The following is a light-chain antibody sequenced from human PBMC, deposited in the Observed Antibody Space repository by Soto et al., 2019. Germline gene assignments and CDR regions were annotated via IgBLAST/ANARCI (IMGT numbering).Light chain of an antibody. J-gene: IGLJ1*01. CDR1: SSDVGGYNF. CDR3: SSYTSSSTHV. V-gene: IGLV2-14*03. Sequence: QSVLTQPASVSGSPGQSITISCTGTSSDVGGYNFVSWYQQHPGKVPKLMIFDVNRRPSGVSDRFSGFKSGNTASLTISGLQAEYEGDYYCSSYTSSSTHVFGSGTKLTLL. CDR2: DVN.